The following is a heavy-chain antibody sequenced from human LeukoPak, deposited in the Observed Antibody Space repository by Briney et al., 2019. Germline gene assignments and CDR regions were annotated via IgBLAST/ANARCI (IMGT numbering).Heavy chain of an antibody. CDR1: GYTFTSYG. CDR3: VRDPGSGWPDY. J-gene: IGHJ4*02. V-gene: IGHV1-18*01. CDR2: ISGYNGDT. D-gene: IGHD6-19*01. Sequence: GASVKVSCKASGYTFTSYGISWVRRAPGQGLEWMGWISGYNGDTNYAQKFQGRVTMTTDTSTSTGYMELRSLRSDDTAVYYCVRDPGSGWPDYWGQGTLVTVSS.